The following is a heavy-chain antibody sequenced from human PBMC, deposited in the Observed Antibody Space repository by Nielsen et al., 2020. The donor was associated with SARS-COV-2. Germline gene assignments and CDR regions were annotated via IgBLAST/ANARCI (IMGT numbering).Heavy chain of an antibody. Sequence: WVRQAPGQGLEWMGGIIPIFGTANYAQKFQGRVTITADESTSTAYMELSSLRSEDTAVYYCAREPLGYCSSTSCYDYYYYYGMDAWGQGTTVTVSS. D-gene: IGHD2-2*01. V-gene: IGHV1-69*01. CDR2: IIPIFGTA. J-gene: IGHJ6*02. CDR3: AREPLGYCSSTSCYDYYYYYGMDA.